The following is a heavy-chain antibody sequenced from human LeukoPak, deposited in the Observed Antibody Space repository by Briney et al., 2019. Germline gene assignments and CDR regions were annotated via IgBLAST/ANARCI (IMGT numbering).Heavy chain of an antibody. CDR1: GFTFNSNW. V-gene: IGHV3-74*01. Sequence: GGSLRLSCAASGFTFNSNWMHWVRQAPGKGLVWVSRINEDGSTTNYADSVKGRFTISRDNAKNTLYLQMNSLRAEVTAVYYCVRDLGGRSGHWGQGTLVTVSS. CDR3: VRDLGGRSGH. D-gene: IGHD1-26*01. J-gene: IGHJ4*02. CDR2: INEDGSTT.